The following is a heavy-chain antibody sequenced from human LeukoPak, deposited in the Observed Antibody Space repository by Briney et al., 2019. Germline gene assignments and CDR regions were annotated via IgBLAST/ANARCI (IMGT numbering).Heavy chain of an antibody. J-gene: IGHJ4*02. Sequence: SETLSLTCGVYGGSFSGYYWSWIRQPPGKGLEWIGEINHSGSTNYNPTLKSRVTISVDTSKNQSSLKLSSVTAADTAVYYCARGTGTSWYGGPFDYWGQGILATVSS. CDR3: ARGTGTSWYGGPFDY. V-gene: IGHV4-34*01. CDR2: INHSGST. CDR1: GGSFSGYY. D-gene: IGHD6-13*01.